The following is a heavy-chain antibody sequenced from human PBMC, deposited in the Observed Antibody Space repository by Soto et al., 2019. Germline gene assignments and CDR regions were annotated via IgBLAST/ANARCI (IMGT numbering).Heavy chain of an antibody. CDR2: IYYSGST. Sequence: PSETLSLTCTVSGGSISSYYWSWIRQPPGKGLEWIGYIYYSGSTNYNPSLKSRVTISVDTSKNQFSLKLSSVTAADTAVYYCARLSYGSGSPARHDFDYWGQGTLVTVSS. CDR1: GGSISSYY. D-gene: IGHD3-10*01. CDR3: ARLSYGSGSPARHDFDY. J-gene: IGHJ4*02. V-gene: IGHV4-59*08.